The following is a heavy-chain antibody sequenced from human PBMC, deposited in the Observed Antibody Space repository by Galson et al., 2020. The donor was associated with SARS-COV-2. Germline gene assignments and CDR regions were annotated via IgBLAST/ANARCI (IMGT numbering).Heavy chain of an antibody. CDR2: INPSGGGK. J-gene: IGHJ4*02. Sequence: ASVKVSCNASGYTFTSYYIHWVRQAPGQGLEWMGIINPSGGGKTYAQKFQGRVTMTRDTSTSTVYMELSSLRSEDTAVYYCSRDSQGGNDYNYLLVWGQGTLVTVSS. D-gene: IGHD4-4*01. CDR1: GYTFTSYY. V-gene: IGHV1-46*01. CDR3: SRDSQGGNDYNYLLV.